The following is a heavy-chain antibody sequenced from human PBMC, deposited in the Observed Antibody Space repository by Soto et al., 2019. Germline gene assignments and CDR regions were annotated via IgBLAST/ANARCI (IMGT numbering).Heavy chain of an antibody. CDR3: ARVVTARIDY. V-gene: IGHV4-34*01. J-gene: IGHJ4*02. Sequence: SLTLSISCAVEWGYWIGYYWSWIRQPPGKGLEWIGEINHSGSTNYNPSLKSRVTISVDTSKNQFSLKLSSVTAVDTAVYYCARVVTARIDYWGQGTLVTVSS. D-gene: IGHD2-21*02. CDR1: WGYWIGYY. CDR2: INHSGST.